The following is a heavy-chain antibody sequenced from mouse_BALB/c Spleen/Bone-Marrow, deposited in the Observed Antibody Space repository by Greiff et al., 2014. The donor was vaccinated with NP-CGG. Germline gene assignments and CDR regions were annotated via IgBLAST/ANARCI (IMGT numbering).Heavy chain of an antibody. CDR1: GFNFKGSY. CDR3: ASGLLLPTPYYYAMDY. CDR2: IDPADGNT. V-gene: IGHV14-3*02. Sequence: VQLQQSGAELVKPGASVKLSCTASGFNFKGSYMHWVKQSPEQGLEWLGRIDPADGNTKYDPQFQGKATITADTSSNTAYLQLSSLTSEDTAVYYCASGLLLPTPYYYAMDYWGQGTSVTVSS. D-gene: IGHD2-3*01. J-gene: IGHJ4*01.